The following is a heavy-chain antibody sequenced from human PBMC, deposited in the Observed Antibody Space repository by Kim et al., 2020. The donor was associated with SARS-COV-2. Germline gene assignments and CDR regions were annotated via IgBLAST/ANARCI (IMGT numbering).Heavy chain of an antibody. D-gene: IGHD6-13*01. Sequence: RKSRVTISVDTSKNQFSLKLSSVTAADTAVYYCARQMPGAAGNGVPYFDYWGQGTLVTVSS. CDR3: ARQMPGAAGNGVPYFDY. V-gene: IGHV4-59*08. J-gene: IGHJ4*02.